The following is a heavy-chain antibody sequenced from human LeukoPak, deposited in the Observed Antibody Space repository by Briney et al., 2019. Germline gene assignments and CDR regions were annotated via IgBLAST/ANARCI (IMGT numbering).Heavy chain of an antibody. CDR1: GGSISSYY. J-gene: IGHJ4*02. Sequence: SGTLSLTCTVSGGSISSYYWSWIRQPPGKGLEWIGYIYYSGSTNYNPSLKSRVTISVDTSKNQFSLKLSSVTAADTAVYYCARDQRGYLQGYFDYWGQGTLVTVSS. CDR3: ARDQRGYLQGYFDY. CDR2: IYYSGST. D-gene: IGHD4-11*01. V-gene: IGHV4-59*12.